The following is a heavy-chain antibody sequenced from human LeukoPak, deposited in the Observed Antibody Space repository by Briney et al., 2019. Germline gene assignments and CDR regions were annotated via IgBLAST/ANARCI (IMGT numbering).Heavy chain of an antibody. D-gene: IGHD3-10*02. Sequence: GGSLRLSCVASGYIFSDHGMTWVRQAPGKGLEWVSTINGPGDNPRYAETVKGRFTISRDNSRNTVFLQMDSLRADDTAIYYCAKVTVCFGCYFDYWGQGILVTVSS. J-gene: IGHJ4*02. V-gene: IGHV3-23*01. CDR1: GYIFSDHG. CDR3: AKVTVCFGCYFDY. CDR2: INGPGDNP.